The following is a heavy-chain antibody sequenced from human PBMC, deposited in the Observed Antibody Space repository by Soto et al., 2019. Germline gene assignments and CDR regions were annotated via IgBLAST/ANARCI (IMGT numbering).Heavy chain of an antibody. V-gene: IGHV3-73*01. Sequence: GGSLRLSCVASGFTFSGSAMHWVRQASGKGLEWVGRIRSKANSYATAYAASVKGRFTISRDDSKNTAYLQMNSLKTEDTAVYYCTIRKDNAFDIWGQGTMVTVSS. CDR1: GFTFSGSA. CDR2: IRSKANSYAT. CDR3: TIRKDNAFDI. J-gene: IGHJ3*02.